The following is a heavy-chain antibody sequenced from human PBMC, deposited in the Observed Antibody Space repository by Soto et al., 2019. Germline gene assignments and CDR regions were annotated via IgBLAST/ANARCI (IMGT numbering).Heavy chain of an antibody. D-gene: IGHD1-26*01. CDR1: GFSFDSFA. CDR3: VKGFGGTYGWYYFDY. Sequence: DVQLLESGGGSVQPGGSLRLSCAASGFSFDSFAMSWVRQAPGKGLEWVSTISAGGGSIYYADSVKGRFTISRDNSKNTLYLQMNSVRAEDTAVFYCVKGFGGTYGWYYFDYWGQGTLVTVSS. V-gene: IGHV3-23*01. J-gene: IGHJ4*02. CDR2: ISAGGGSI.